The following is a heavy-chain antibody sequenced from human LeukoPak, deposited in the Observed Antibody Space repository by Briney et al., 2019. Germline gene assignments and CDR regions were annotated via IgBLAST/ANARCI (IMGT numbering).Heavy chain of an antibody. CDR2: INHSGST. CDR3: ARGHGLRKGNWFDP. D-gene: IGHD3-10*01. CDR1: GGSFSGYY. Sequence: ASETLSLTCAVHGGSFSGYYWSWIRQPPGKGLEWIGEINHSGSTNYNPSLKSRVTISVDTSKNQFSLKLSSVTAADTAVYYCARGHGLRKGNWFDPWGQGTLVTVSS. V-gene: IGHV4-34*01. J-gene: IGHJ5*02.